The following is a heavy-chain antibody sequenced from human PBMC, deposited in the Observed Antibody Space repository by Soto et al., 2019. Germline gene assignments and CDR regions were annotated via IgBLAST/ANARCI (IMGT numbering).Heavy chain of an antibody. CDR3: ARYFAMDV. Sequence: EVQLVESGGGLVQPGASLRLSCVASGCTVTNSRMTWVRQAPGKGLEWVASIKEDGSEKSYVDSVKGRFTISRDSAKNSLYLQMNGLRAEDTATYYCARYFAMDVWGQGTTVTVSS. CDR2: IKEDGSEK. CDR1: GCTVTNSR. V-gene: IGHV3-7*03. J-gene: IGHJ6*02.